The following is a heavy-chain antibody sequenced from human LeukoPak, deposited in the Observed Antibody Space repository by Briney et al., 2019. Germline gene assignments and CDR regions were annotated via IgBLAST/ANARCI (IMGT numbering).Heavy chain of an antibody. Sequence: SETLSLTCAVYGGSFSGYYWSWIRQAPGKGLEWIGEINHSESTNYNPSLKSRVTISVDTSKNQFSLKLSSVTAADTAVYYCARQWLVSPLFDYWGQGTLVTVSS. D-gene: IGHD6-19*01. V-gene: IGHV4-34*01. CDR2: INHSEST. J-gene: IGHJ4*02. CDR1: GGSFSGYY. CDR3: ARQWLVSPLFDY.